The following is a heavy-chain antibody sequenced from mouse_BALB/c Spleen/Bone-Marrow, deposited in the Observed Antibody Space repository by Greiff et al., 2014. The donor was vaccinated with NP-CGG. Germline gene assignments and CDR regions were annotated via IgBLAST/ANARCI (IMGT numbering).Heavy chain of an antibody. J-gene: IGHJ3*01. CDR2: VNPYNDDT. CDR3: ARGNYYVFSY. D-gene: IGHD2-1*01. V-gene: IGHV1-14*01. Sequence: VQLQQPGPELVKPGASVKVSCKASGYTFTSYVVHWVKQQPGQGLDWIGYVNPYNDDTKYNEKFKGKATLTSDKSSITAYMELSSLTSEDSAVYYCARGNYYVFSYWGQGTLVTVSA. CDR1: GYTFTSYV.